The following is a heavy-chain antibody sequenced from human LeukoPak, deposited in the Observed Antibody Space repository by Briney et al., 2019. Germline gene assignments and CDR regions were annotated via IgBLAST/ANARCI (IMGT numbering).Heavy chain of an antibody. D-gene: IGHD3-16*02. CDR1: GFSFSSHG. Sequence: PGRSLRLSCAASGFSFSSHGMHWVRQAPGKGLEWVAVIWYDGSNKYYADSVKGRFTISRDNSKNTLDLQMNSLRAEDTAVYYCVRDENYIWGSYRLDYWGQGTLVTVSS. J-gene: IGHJ4*02. CDR2: IWYDGSNK. V-gene: IGHV3-33*01. CDR3: VRDENYIWGSYRLDY.